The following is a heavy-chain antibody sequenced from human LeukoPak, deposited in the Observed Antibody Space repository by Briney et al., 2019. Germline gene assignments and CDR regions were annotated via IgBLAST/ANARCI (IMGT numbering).Heavy chain of an antibody. CDR2: TYYRSKWYN. J-gene: IGHJ6*03. D-gene: IGHD5-18*01. CDR1: GDSVSNNSAA. V-gene: IGHV6-1*01. CDR3: ARDWEVNTAMVTPIYYYYYMDV. Sequence: SQTLSLTCAISGDSVSNNSAAWNWIRQSPSRGLEWLGRTYYRSKWYNEYEVSVKSRITSNPDTSKNQFSLQLNSVTPEDTAVYYCARDWEVNTAMVTPIYYYYYMDVWGKGTTVTVSS.